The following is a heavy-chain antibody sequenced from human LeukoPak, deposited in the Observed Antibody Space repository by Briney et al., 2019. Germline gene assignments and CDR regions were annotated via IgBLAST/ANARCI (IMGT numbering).Heavy chain of an antibody. CDR2: IIPIFGTA. CDR1: GGTFSSYG. Sequence: SVKVSCKASGGTFSSYGISWVRQAPGQGLEWMGGIIPIFGTANYAQKFQGRVTMTRDTSTSTVYMELSSLRSEDTAVYYCARDGGGRSGSYEFDYWGQGTLVTVSS. CDR3: ARDGGGRSGSYEFDY. V-gene: IGHV1-69*05. D-gene: IGHD1-26*01. J-gene: IGHJ4*02.